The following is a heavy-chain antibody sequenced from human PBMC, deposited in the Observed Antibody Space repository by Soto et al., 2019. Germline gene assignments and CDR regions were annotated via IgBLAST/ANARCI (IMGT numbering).Heavy chain of an antibody. V-gene: IGHV3-30*18. D-gene: IGHD5-18*01. CDR2: ISYDGSDK. J-gene: IGHJ4*02. CDR3: AKDRYSYGYRVVGY. CDR1: GFTFSSFG. Sequence: QVQLVESGGGVVQPGRSLRLSCAASGFTFSSFGMHWVRQTPGKGLEWVAVISYDGSDKYYGDSVKGRFTISGNNSKDTLYLQMNSLRPEDTAVYYCAKDRYSYGYRVVGYWGQGTLVTVSS.